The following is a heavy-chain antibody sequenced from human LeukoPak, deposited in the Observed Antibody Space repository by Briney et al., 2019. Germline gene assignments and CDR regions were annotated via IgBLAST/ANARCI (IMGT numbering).Heavy chain of an antibody. V-gene: IGHV3-53*01. CDR1: GFTVSSNY. CDR2: IYSGGST. J-gene: IGHJ4*02. Sequence: GGSLRLSCAASGFTVSSNYMSWVRQAPGKGLEWVSVIYSGGSTYYADSVKGRFTISRDNSRNTLYLQMNSLRAEDTAVYYCASNRDCGGDCYEFDYWGQGTLVTVSS. D-gene: IGHD2-21*02. CDR3: ASNRDCGGDCYEFDY.